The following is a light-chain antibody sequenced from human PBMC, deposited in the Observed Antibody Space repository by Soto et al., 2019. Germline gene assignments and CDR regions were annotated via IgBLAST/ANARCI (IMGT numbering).Light chain of an antibody. J-gene: IGKJ1*01. CDR2: GAS. Sequence: EIVLTQSTGTLSLSPGERATLSCRASQSVSSSYLAWSQQKPGQAPRLLIYGASSRATGIPDRFSGSGSGTDFTLTISRLEPEDFAVYYFQQYGSSPWTFGQGTKVEIK. CDR3: QQYGSSPWT. V-gene: IGKV3-20*01. CDR1: QSVSSSY.